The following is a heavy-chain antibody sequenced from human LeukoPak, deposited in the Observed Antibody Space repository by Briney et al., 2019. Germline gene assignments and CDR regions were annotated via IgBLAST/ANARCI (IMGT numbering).Heavy chain of an antibody. CDR2: INHSGST. CDR3: ARELRYFDWLSYYFDY. CDR1: GGSFSGYY. V-gene: IGHV4-34*01. J-gene: IGHJ4*02. D-gene: IGHD3-9*01. Sequence: PSETLSLTCAVYGGSFSGYYWSWIRQLPGKGLEWIGEINHSGSTNYNPSLKSRVTISVDTSKNQFSLKLSSVTAADTAVYYCARELRYFDWLSYYFDYWGQGTLVTVSS.